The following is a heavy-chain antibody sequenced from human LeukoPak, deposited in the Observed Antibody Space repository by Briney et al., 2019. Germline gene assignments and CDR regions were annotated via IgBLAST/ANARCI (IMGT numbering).Heavy chain of an antibody. V-gene: IGHV3-30*03. CDR1: GITLSSHG. CDR3: ATDSPYSYADL. Sequence: GGSLRLSCTASGITLSSHGMHWVRQAPGKGLEWVAAISYDGRNEYYADSMRGRFTVSRDNSKNTLYLQMNSVRAEDTAVYYCATDSPYSYADLWGRGTLVTVSS. J-gene: IGHJ2*01. D-gene: IGHD5-18*01. CDR2: ISYDGRNE.